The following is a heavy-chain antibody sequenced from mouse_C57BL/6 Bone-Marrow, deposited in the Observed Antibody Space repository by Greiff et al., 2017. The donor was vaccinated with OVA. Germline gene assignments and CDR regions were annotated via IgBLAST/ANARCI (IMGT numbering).Heavy chain of an antibody. CDR2: IWTGGGT. CDR1: GFSLTSYA. J-gene: IGHJ4*01. D-gene: IGHD2-3*01. Sequence: VQLKESGPGLVAPSQSLSITCTVSGFSLTSYAISWVRQPPGKGLEWLGVIWTGGGTNYNSALKSRLSISNDNSKSQVFLKMNRLQTDDTARYYCARGSDGYYSYYAMDYWGQGTSVTVSS. V-gene: IGHV2-9-1*01. CDR3: ARGSDGYYSYYAMDY.